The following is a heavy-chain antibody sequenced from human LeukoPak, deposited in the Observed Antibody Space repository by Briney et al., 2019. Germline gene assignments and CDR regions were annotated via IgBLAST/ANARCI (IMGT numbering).Heavy chain of an antibody. J-gene: IGHJ5*02. CDR2: INHRGST. Sequence: SETLSLTCDVYGGSFSNYYWSWIRQPPGKGLEWIGEINHRGSTNYNPSLKSRVIISVDTSKNQFSLKLSSVTAADTAVYYCARWSWTYDTLNWFDPWGQGTLVTVSS. V-gene: IGHV4-34*01. D-gene: IGHD3-9*01. CDR1: GGSFSNYY. CDR3: ARWSWTYDTLNWFDP.